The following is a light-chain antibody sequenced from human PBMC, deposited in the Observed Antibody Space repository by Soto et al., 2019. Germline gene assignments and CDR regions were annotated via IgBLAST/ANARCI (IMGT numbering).Light chain of an antibody. Sequence: QSVLTQPASVSGSPGQSISISCTGTSSDVGGYNYVSWNQQHPGKAPKLMIYDVTNRPSGISSRFSGSKSGNTASLTISGLQAEDEADYYCSSYTRSSTVVFGGGTKLTVL. J-gene: IGLJ2*01. CDR1: SSDVGGYNY. CDR3: SSYTRSSTVV. V-gene: IGLV2-14*01. CDR2: DVT.